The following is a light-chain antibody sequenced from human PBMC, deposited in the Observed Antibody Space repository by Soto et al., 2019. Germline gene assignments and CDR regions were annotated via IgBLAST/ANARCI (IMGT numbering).Light chain of an antibody. V-gene: IGKV3-20*01. CDR3: QQYGSSGT. Sequence: VLTQSPGTLSLSPGERATLSCRASQSVSNNYLAWYQQKPGQAPRLLIYGASNRATGIPDRFSGSGSGTDFTLTISRLEPEDIAVYYCQQYGSSGTFGQGTKVDI. CDR1: QSVSNNY. CDR2: GAS. J-gene: IGKJ1*01.